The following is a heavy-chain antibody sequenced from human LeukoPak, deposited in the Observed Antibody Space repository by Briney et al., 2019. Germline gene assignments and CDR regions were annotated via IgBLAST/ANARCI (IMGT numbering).Heavy chain of an antibody. CDR3: ASRLGYCSSTSCYAGGNDAFDI. Sequence: RGEALKISCKCSGYSFTSYWIGWVRQMPGKGLEWMGIIHSCDSHTRYSPSFQGQVTISADKSISTAYLQWSSLKASDTAMYYCASRLGYCSSTSCYAGGNDAFDIWGQGTMVTVSS. J-gene: IGHJ3*02. V-gene: IGHV5-51*01. CDR2: IHSCDSHT. CDR1: GYSFTSYW. D-gene: IGHD2-2*01.